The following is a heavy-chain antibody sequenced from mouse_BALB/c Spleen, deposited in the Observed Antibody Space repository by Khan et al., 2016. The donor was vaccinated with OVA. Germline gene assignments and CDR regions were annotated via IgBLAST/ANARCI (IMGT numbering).Heavy chain of an antibody. J-gene: IGHJ3*01. D-gene: IGHD2-10*01. CDR2: IDPANGDV. CDR3: IRGAYSGLFAY. CDR1: GFNIKDTY. Sequence: EVQLQESGADFVKPGASVKLSSTASGFNIKDTYMHWINQRPQQGLVWIGRIDPANGDVKYDPKFQDKATIAADASSNTAYLQLSSLTSEDTAVYYCIRGAYSGLFAYWGQGTLVTVSA. V-gene: IGHV14-3*02.